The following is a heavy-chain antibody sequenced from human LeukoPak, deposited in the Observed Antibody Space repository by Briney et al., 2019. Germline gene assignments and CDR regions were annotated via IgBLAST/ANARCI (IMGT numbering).Heavy chain of an antibody. J-gene: IGHJ4*02. Sequence: SETLSLTCAVYGGSFSGYYWSWIRQPPGKGLEWIGEINHSGSTNYNPSLKSRVTISVDTSKNQFSLKLSSVTAADTAVNYCARGGLGAIQGFDYWGQGTLVTVSS. CDR1: GGSFSGYY. V-gene: IGHV4-34*01. CDR2: INHSGST. D-gene: IGHD1-26*01. CDR3: ARGGLGAIQGFDY.